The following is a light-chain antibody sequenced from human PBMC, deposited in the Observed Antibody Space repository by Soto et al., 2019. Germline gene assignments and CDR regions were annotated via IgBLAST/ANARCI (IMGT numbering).Light chain of an antibody. Sequence: EIVLTQSPGTLSLSPGERATLSCRASQSVSSSYLAWYKQKPGQAPRLIIYGASSRATGIPDRFSGSGSGTDFTLSISRLGPEDFAVYYCQQYGSSAMYTFGQGTKLEIK. V-gene: IGKV3-20*01. CDR1: QSVSSSY. J-gene: IGKJ2*01. CDR2: GAS. CDR3: QQYGSSAMYT.